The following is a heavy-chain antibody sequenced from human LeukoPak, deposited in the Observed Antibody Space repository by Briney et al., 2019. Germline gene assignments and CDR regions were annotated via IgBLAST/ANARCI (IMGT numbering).Heavy chain of an antibody. J-gene: IGHJ4*02. CDR3: ARDLISGDYTFDY. V-gene: IGHV3-48*02. CDR1: GFIFSSFS. Sequence: GGSLRLSCAASGFIFSSFSMNWVRQAPGKGLEWVSYISSTGITTYYADSVKGRFTVSRDNAKDSLYLQLNSLRDEDTAVCYCARDLISGDYTFDYWGQGALVTVSS. D-gene: IGHD4-11*01. CDR2: ISSTGITT.